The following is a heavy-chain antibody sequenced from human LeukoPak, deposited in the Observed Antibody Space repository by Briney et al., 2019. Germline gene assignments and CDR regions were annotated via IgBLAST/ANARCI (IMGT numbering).Heavy chain of an antibody. CDR1: GGTFSSYA. CDR3: ASLYCSGGSCYSSDY. Sequence: AASVKVSCKASGGTFSSYAVSWVRQAPGQGLEWMGRIIPILGIANYAQKFQGRVTITADKSTSTAYMELSSLRSEDTAVYYCASLYCSGGSCYSSDYWGQGTLSPSPQ. J-gene: IGHJ4*02. CDR2: IIPILGIA. D-gene: IGHD2-15*01. V-gene: IGHV1-69*04.